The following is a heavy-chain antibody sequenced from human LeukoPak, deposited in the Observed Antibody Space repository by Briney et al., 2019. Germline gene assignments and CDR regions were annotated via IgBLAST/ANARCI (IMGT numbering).Heavy chain of an antibody. CDR3: ASDGDYGTGSSYSGCIDP. CDR2: IHPRRGDT. J-gene: IGHJ5*02. Sequence: SVPVSCQTSGYSFTAFYIQWVRQPPAQGLEWMGWIHPRRGDTNYAQKFQGRVTMTRDTSISTAYLDLSSLRSRDTAVYFCASDGDYGTGSSYSGCIDPWGQGTPVSVSP. CDR1: GYSFTAFY. V-gene: IGHV1-2*02. D-gene: IGHD3-10*01.